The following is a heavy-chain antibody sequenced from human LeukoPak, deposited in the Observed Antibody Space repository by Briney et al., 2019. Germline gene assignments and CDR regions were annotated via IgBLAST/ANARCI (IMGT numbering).Heavy chain of an antibody. D-gene: IGHD3-22*01. J-gene: IGHJ4*02. CDR1: GFTFSNYA. CDR2: ISYDGSNK. Sequence: GGSLRLSCAASGFTFSNYAMHWVRQAPGKGLEWVAVISYDGSNKYYADSVKGRFTISRDNSKNTLYLQMNSLRAEDTAVYYCARVDFQWLLLPTIDYWGQGTLVTVSS. CDR3: ARVDFQWLLLPTIDY. V-gene: IGHV3-30-3*01.